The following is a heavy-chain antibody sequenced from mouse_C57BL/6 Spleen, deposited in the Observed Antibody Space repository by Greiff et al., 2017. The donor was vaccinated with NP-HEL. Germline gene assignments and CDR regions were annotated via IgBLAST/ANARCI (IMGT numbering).Heavy chain of an antibody. J-gene: IGHJ2*01. Sequence: QVQLKQPGAELVMPEASVKLSCKASGYTFTSYWMHWVKQRPGQGLEWIGEIDPSDSYTNYNQKFKGKSTLTVDKSSSTAYMQLSSLTSEDSAVYYCARTGVIYSNLDYWGQGTTLTVSS. CDR3: ARTGVIYSNLDY. CDR1: GYTFTSYW. D-gene: IGHD2-5*01. CDR2: IDPSDSYT. V-gene: IGHV1-69*01.